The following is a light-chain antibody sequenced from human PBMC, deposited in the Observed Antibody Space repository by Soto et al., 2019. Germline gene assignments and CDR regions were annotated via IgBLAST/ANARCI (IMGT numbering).Light chain of an antibody. J-gene: IGLJ2*01. CDR2: DNN. Sequence: QSVLTQPPSVSAAPGQKVTISCSGSSSNIGNNYVSWYQQLPGTAPKLLIHDNNKRPSGIPDRFSGSKSGTSATLGITGLQTGDEDDYYCGTWDSSLSAVVFGGGTKLTVL. CDR1: SSNIGNNY. CDR3: GTWDSSLSAVV. V-gene: IGLV1-51*01.